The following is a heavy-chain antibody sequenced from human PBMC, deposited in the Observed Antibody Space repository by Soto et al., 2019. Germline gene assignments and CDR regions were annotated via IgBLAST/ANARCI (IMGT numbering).Heavy chain of an antibody. CDR2: IYYSGST. Sequence: SETLSLTCTVSGGSISGGDYYWSWIRQPPGKGLEWIGYIYYSGSTYYNPSLKSRVTISVDTSKNQFSLKLSSVTAADTAVYYCARMDSSSWYAFDIWGQGTMVTVSS. V-gene: IGHV4-30-4*01. CDR3: ARMDSSSWYAFDI. CDR1: GGSISGGDYY. D-gene: IGHD6-13*01. J-gene: IGHJ3*02.